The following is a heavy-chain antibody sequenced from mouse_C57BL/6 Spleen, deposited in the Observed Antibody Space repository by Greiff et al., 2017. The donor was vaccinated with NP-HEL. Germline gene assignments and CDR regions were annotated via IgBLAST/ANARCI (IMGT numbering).Heavy chain of an antibody. Sequence: QVQPQLLGAELVKPGASVKLSCKASGYTFTSYWMHWVKQRPGQGLEWIGMIHPNSGSNNYNEKFKSKATLTVDKSSSTANMKRSSLTSEDSAVYYCARDRRYDYYAMGYWGQGTSVTVS. CDR3: ARDRRYDYYAMGY. CDR1: GYTFTSYW. V-gene: IGHV1-64*01. D-gene: IGHD2-14*01. J-gene: IGHJ4*01. CDR2: IHPNSGSN.